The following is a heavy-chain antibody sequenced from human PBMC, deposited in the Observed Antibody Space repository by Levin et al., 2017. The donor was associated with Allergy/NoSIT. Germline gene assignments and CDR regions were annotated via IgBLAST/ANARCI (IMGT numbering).Heavy chain of an antibody. Sequence: KISCKASGGTFSSYTISWVRQAPGQGLEWMGRIIPILGIANYAQKFQGRVTITADKSTSTAYMELSSLRSEDTAVYYCARFSYGYTDYWGQGTLVTVSS. D-gene: IGHD5-18*01. CDR3: ARFSYGYTDY. V-gene: IGHV1-69*02. CDR2: IIPILGIA. CDR1: GGTFSSYT. J-gene: IGHJ4*02.